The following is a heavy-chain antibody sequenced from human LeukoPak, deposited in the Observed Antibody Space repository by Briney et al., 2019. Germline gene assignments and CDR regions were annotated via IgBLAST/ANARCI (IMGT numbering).Heavy chain of an antibody. V-gene: IGHV1-2*02. CDR1: GYTFTAYY. J-gene: IGHJ5*02. CDR2: INPTSGGT. D-gene: IGHD2-2*01. CDR3: TRGYQHGFDP. Sequence: ASVKVSCKASGYTFTAYYIEWVRRAPGQGLEWMGWINPTSGGTNYAQKFQGRVTMTRDTSISTASMELSRLTSDDTAVYYCTRGYQHGFDPWGQGTLVTVSS.